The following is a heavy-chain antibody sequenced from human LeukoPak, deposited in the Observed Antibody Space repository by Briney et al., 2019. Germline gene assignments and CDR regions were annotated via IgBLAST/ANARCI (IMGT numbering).Heavy chain of an antibody. CDR3: ARQTGSGLFILP. CDR2: IYSSGST. J-gene: IGHJ4*02. D-gene: IGHD3/OR15-3a*01. CDR1: GGSIDSRSYY. Sequence: PSETLSLTCTVSGGSIDSRSYYWSWIRQPAGKGLEWIGRIYSSGSTNYNPSLKTRVTISVDTSKNQFSLRLTSVTAADTAVYYCARQTGSGLFILPGGQGTLVTVSS. V-gene: IGHV4-61*02.